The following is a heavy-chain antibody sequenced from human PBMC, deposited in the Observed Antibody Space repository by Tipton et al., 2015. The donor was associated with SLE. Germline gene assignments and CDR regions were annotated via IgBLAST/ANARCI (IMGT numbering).Heavy chain of an antibody. D-gene: IGHD3-16*01. CDR1: GGSISSSSYY. V-gene: IGHV4-61*05. Sequence: TLSLTCTVSGGSISSSSYYWGWIRQPPGKGLEWIGYIYYSGSTNYNPSLKSRVTISVDTSKNQFSLKLSSMTAADTAVYYCARGVPLTHDAFDIWGQGTMVTVSS. CDR3: ARGVPLTHDAFDI. CDR2: IYYSGST. J-gene: IGHJ3*02.